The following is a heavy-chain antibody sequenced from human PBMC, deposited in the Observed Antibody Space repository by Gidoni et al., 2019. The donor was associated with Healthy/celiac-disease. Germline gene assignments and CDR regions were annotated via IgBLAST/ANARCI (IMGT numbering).Heavy chain of an antibody. Sequence: VQPVQSGAEAMKPRFVVMLPCRPAAAPSSGYAFSGVRQAPVQGLGWMGGIIHIFGTANYAQKFQGSVTITADESTSTAYMRLSSLRSEDTAVYYCARGGMGCWSDYPLFDYWGQGTLVTVSS. V-gene: IGHV1-69*01. CDR1: AAPSSGYA. D-gene: IGHD3-3*01. CDR2: IIHIFGTA. J-gene: IGHJ4*02. CDR3: ARGGMGCWSDYPLFDY.